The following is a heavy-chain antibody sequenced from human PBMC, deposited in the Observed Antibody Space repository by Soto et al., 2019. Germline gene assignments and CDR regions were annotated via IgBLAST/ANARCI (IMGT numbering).Heavy chain of an antibody. J-gene: IGHJ3*02. D-gene: IGHD3-22*01. CDR3: AREKVDYYDSSGYYYVSRPADAFDI. V-gene: IGHV1-2*04. CDR1: GYTFTGYY. CDR2: INPNSGGT. Sequence: ASVKVSCKASGYTFTGYYMHWVRQAPGQGLEWMGWINPNSGGTNYAQKFQGWVTMTRDTSISTAYMELSRLRSDDTAVYYCAREKVDYYDSSGYYYVSRPADAFDIWGQGTTVTVSS.